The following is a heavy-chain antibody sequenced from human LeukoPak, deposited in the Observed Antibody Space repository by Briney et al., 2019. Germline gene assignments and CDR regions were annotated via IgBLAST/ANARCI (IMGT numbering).Heavy chain of an antibody. J-gene: IGHJ4*02. Sequence: GGSLRLSCAASGFTFSSYSMNWVRQAPGKGLEWVSSISSSSSYIYYADSVKGRFTISRDNAKNSLYLQMNRLRAEDTAVYYCARMYYYPASLYVYGGYDLVNWGQGTLVTVSS. CDR2: ISSSSSYI. V-gene: IGHV3-21*01. CDR1: GFTFSSYS. D-gene: IGHD3-10*01. CDR3: ARMYYYPASLYVYGGYDLVN.